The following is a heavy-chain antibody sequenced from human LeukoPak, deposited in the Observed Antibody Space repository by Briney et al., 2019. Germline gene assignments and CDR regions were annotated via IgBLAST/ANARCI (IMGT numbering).Heavy chain of an antibody. CDR2: ISSSGSII. D-gene: IGHD2-2*02. V-gene: IGHV3-11*04. CDR3: ARGIVVVPATIGSDY. CDR1: GFTFSYYY. J-gene: IGHJ4*02. Sequence: SGGSLRLSCAASGFTFSYYYMSWIRQAPGKGLEWVSSISSSGSIIYHADSVEGRFTISRDNAKKSLYLQMNSLRAEDTAVYYCARGIVVVPATIGSDYWGQGTLVTVSS.